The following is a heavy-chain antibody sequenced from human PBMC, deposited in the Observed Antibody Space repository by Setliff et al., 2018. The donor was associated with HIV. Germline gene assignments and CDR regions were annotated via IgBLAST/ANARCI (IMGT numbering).Heavy chain of an antibody. CDR3: ARVDFWSGWSGYPYYMDV. J-gene: IGHJ6*03. CDR2: ISGSSSSI. D-gene: IGHD3-3*01. CDR1: GFSFSDHS. Sequence: GGSLRLSCAASGFSFSDHSLTWVRQAPGNGLEWVSYISGSSSSIFYAESVKGRFTISRDNAKNSLYLQMNSLRVEDTAVYYCARVDFWSGWSGYPYYMDVWGKGTTVTAP. V-gene: IGHV3-48*01.